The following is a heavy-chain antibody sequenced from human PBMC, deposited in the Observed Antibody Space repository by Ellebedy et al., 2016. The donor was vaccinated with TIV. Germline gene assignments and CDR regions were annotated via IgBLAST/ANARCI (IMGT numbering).Heavy chain of an antibody. CDR1: GYSISSGYY. Sequence: SETLSLXXTVSGYSISSGYYWGWIRQPPGKGLEWIGSIYHSGSTYYNPSLKSRVTISVDTSKNQFSLKLSSVTAADTAVYYCARADPTNWFNPWGQGTLVTVSS. CDR2: IYHSGST. CDR3: ARADPTNWFNP. J-gene: IGHJ5*02. V-gene: IGHV4-38-2*02.